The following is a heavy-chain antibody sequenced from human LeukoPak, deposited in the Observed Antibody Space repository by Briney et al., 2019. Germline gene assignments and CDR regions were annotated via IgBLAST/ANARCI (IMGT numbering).Heavy chain of an antibody. CDR2: ITSRDGGT. Sequence: GGSLRLSCAASGFTFSIYAMSWVRQAPGKGLEWVSSITSRDGGTFYTDPVKGRFTISRGNSKNMLYLQMNSLRAEDTAIYYCAKDRPNYYESNGDYYRRNGDSWGQGTLVTVSS. V-gene: IGHV3-23*01. J-gene: IGHJ5*01. CDR3: AKDRPNYYESNGDYYRRNGDS. CDR1: GFTFSIYA. D-gene: IGHD3-22*01.